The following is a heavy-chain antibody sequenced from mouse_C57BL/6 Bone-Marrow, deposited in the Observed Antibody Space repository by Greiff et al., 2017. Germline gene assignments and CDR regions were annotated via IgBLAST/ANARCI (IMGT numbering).Heavy chain of an antibody. D-gene: IGHD1-1*01. J-gene: IGHJ3*01. V-gene: IGHV5-17*01. CDR3: TGGYGSSYATWFAY. CDR1: GFTFSDYG. CDR2: ISSGSSTI. Sequence: EVQGLESGGGLVKPGGSLKLSCAASGFTFSDYGMHWVRQAPEKGLEWVANISSGSSTIYYADTVKGRFTISRDNAKNTQFLQMTSLRYEDAAMYYCTGGYGSSYATWFAYWGQGTLVTVSA.